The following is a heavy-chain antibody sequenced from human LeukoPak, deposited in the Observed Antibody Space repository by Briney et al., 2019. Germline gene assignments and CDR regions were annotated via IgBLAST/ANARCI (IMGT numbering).Heavy chain of an antibody. Sequence: SVKVSCKASGYIFTDYGVSWVRQAPGQGLEWMGWVSPNSGNPNYPQNFQDRVTMTTDTSTTTAFWELKGLTSDDTAVYYCARGRRTTVPKYWGEGTRVTVSS. V-gene: IGHV1-18*04. CDR3: ARGRRTTVPKY. CDR2: VSPNSGNP. J-gene: IGHJ4*02. CDR1: GYIFTDYG. D-gene: IGHD4-11*01.